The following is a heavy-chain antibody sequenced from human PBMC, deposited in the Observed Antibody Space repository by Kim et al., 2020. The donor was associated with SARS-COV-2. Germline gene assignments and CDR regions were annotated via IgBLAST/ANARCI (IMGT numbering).Heavy chain of an antibody. CDR1: GGTFSSYA. Sequence: SVKVSCKASGGTFSSYAISWVRQAPGQGLEWMGGIIPIFGTANYAQKFQGRVTITADESTSTAYMELSSLRSEDTAVYYCAREDIVVVPAAMSRGVGFDYWGQGTLVTVSS. V-gene: IGHV1-69*13. D-gene: IGHD2-2*01. CDR2: IIPIFGTA. J-gene: IGHJ4*02. CDR3: AREDIVVVPAAMSRGVGFDY.